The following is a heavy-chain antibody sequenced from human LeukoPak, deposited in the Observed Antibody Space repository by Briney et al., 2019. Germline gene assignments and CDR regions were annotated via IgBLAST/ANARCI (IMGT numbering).Heavy chain of an antibody. CDR1: GNIFDSHW. V-gene: IGHV5-51*01. J-gene: IGHJ3*02. CDR2: IHCGDSDS. CDR3: ASLRSRSYGEAFDI. D-gene: IGHD1-26*01. Sequence: GESLKISCRGSGNIFDSHWIGWVRQLAGKGLDWMGIIHCGDSDSRYSPSFQGKVNNSADMSTSTAYLQWSRLKAWDSAMYYCASLRSRSYGEAFDIWGQGTMVTVSS.